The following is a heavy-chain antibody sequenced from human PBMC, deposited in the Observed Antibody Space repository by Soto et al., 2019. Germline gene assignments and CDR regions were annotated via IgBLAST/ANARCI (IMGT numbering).Heavy chain of an antibody. D-gene: IGHD6-19*01. CDR3: ARRSVAVAGQAYYYYGMDV. J-gene: IGHJ6*02. V-gene: IGHV1-24*01. CDR1: GYTLTELS. CDR2: FDPEDGET. Sequence: GASVKVSCKVSGYTLTELSMHWVRQAPGKGLEWMGGFDPEDGETIYAQKFQGRVTMTEDTSTDTAYMELSSLRSEDTAVYYCARRSVAVAGQAYYYYGMDVWGQGTTVTVSS.